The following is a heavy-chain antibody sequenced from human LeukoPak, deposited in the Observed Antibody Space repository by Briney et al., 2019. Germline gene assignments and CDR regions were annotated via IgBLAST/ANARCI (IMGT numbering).Heavy chain of an antibody. J-gene: IGHJ4*02. V-gene: IGHV3-48*04. CDR1: GFTFSSYS. D-gene: IGHD3-10*01. CDR2: ISSSSSTI. Sequence: PGGSLRLSCAASGFTFSSYSMNWVRQAPGKGLEWVSYISSSSSTIYYADSVKGRFTISRDNAKNSLYLQMNSLRAEDTAVYYCARDVLITMVRGVVDYWGQGTLVTVSS. CDR3: ARDVLITMVRGVVDY.